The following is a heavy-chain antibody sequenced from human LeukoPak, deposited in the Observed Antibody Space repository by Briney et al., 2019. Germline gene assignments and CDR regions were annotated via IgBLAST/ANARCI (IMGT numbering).Heavy chain of an antibody. V-gene: IGHV3-9*01. D-gene: IGHD2-15*01. J-gene: IGHJ3*02. Sequence: GRSLRLSCVASGFTFDDYGMFWVRQTPGKGLEWVSAISWNSGIIAYADSMKGRFTIFRDNSKNTLYLQMNSLRAEDTAVYYCATKRIGAFDIWGQGTMVTVSS. CDR1: GFTFDDYG. CDR2: ISWNSGII. CDR3: ATKRIGAFDI.